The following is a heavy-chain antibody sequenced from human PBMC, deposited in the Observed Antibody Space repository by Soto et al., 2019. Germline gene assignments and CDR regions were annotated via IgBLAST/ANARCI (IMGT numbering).Heavy chain of an antibody. J-gene: IGHJ4*02. CDR1: GLSFSSYW. CDR3: MTGGGY. CDR2: VSPDGSQK. V-gene: IGHV3-7*01. Sequence: ESGGGLVQAGGSLRLSCEVSGLSFSSYWMNWVRQAPGKGLEWVANVSPDGSQKNYVDSVRSRFTMSRDNARSSVSLQMNSLRVEDTAVYYCMTGGGYWGQGTPVTVSS.